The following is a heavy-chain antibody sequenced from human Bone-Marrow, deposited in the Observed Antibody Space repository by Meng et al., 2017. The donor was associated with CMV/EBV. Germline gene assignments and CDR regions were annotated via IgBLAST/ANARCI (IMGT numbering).Heavy chain of an antibody. CDR2: ISGPSDTT. Sequence: GESLKISCAASGFTFSSYAMSWVRQAPGKGLEWVSAISGPSDTTYYADSAQGRFIISRDNSKNSLYLQMNSLRPDDTAIYYCAKTFYSLLSGYYPRSRCRVVDYWGQGALVTVSS. CDR3: AKTFYSLLSGYYPRSRCRVVDY. V-gene: IGHV3-23*01. D-gene: IGHD3-3*01. J-gene: IGHJ4*02. CDR1: GFTFSSYA.